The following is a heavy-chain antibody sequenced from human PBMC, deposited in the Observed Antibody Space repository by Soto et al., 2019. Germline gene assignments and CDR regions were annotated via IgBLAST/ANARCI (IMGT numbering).Heavy chain of an antibody. CDR3: ARDVDADFRTDFDY. J-gene: IGHJ4*02. Sequence: GGSLRLSCAASGFTFSDYYIHWVGRAPGKGLEWISYISGNGEVIQYAASARGRFTISRDNAENSVYLEMESLRDEDTALYYCARDVDADFRTDFDYWGRGTLVTVSS. CDR2: ISGNGEVI. CDR1: GFTFSDYY. D-gene: IGHD4-17*01. V-gene: IGHV3-11*01.